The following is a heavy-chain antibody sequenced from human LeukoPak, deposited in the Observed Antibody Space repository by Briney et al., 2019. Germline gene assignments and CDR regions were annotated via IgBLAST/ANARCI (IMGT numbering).Heavy chain of an antibody. D-gene: IGHD3-9*01. CDR1: GYSFTSYW. CDR3: ARRRPYYDILTGYPRGWFDP. Sequence: GEFLKISCKGSGYSFTSYWIGWVRPMPGKGLEWMGIIYPRDSHTIYSPSFQGHVTISADKSISTAYLQWSSLKASDTAMYYCARRRPYYDILTGYPRGWFDPWGQGTLVTVSS. J-gene: IGHJ5*02. V-gene: IGHV5-51*01. CDR2: IYPRDSHT.